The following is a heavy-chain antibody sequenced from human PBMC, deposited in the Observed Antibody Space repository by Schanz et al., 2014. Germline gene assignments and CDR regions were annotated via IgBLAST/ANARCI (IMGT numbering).Heavy chain of an antibody. J-gene: IGHJ4*02. Sequence: QVQLVESGGGVVQPGGSLRLSCAASGFTFSPYGMHLFLPSPFKGLEWVAFIRYDGSNKYYADSVKGRFTISRDNSKNTLYLQMNSLRAEDTAEYYCAKVGLYYYGSGFDYWGQGTLVTVSS. CDR3: AKVGLYYYGSGFDY. V-gene: IGHV3-30*02. D-gene: IGHD3-10*01. CDR1: GFTFSPYG. CDR2: IRYDGSNK.